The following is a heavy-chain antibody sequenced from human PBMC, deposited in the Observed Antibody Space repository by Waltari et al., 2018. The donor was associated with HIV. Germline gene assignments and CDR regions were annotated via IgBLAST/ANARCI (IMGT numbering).Heavy chain of an antibody. D-gene: IGHD3-10*01. J-gene: IGHJ4*02. V-gene: IGHV3-15*01. CDR2: IKTKGDGGAT. CDR3: TSEEDYGSGSHFDY. Sequence: EVQLVESGGDLLKPGGCLRLSCAASGFTLNSVWMSWVRQAPGKGLDWVGRIKTKGDGGATDYAAAVKGRFTISRDDSKNTVYLQMNSLKIEDTAVYYCTSEEDYGSGSHFDYWGQGTLVTVSS. CDR1: GFTLNSVW.